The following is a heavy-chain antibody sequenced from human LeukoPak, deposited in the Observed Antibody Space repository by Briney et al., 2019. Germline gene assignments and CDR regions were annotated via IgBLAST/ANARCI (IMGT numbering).Heavy chain of an antibody. CDR1: GFTFSTFA. Sequence: GGSLRLSCAASGFTFSTFAMSWVRQAPGKGLEWVSVIYSGGDTYYADSVKGRFTISRDNSKNTLHLQMNSLRAEDTAIYYCARDRSGTYYYFDYWGQGTLVTVSS. D-gene: IGHD1-26*01. CDR3: ARDRSGTYYYFDY. J-gene: IGHJ4*02. CDR2: IYSGGDT. V-gene: IGHV3-66*01.